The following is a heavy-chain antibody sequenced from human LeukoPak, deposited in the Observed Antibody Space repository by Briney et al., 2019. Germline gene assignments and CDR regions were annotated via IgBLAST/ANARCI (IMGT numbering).Heavy chain of an antibody. D-gene: IGHD5-12*01. CDR2: IYIEGSST. CDR1: GFTFSSYW. J-gene: IGHJ4*02. Sequence: GGSLRLSCAASGFTFSSYWLHWVRDAPGRGRVWVSRIYIEGSSTTYADSVKGRFPISRDNAQNSLYLQMNSLRAEDTAVYYWARGVVATVARYGAKGDYWGQGTLVTVSS. V-gene: IGHV3-74*01. CDR3: ARGVVATVARYGAKGDY.